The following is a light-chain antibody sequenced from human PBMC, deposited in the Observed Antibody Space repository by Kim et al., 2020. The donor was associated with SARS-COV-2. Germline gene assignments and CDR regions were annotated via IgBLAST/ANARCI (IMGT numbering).Light chain of an antibody. Sequence: QSALTQPASVSGSPGQSITISCTGTSSDVASSTYVSWYQQHPGRAPQLILYDVNERPSGISDRFSGSKSGTTASLTISGLRGEDGADYYCASYTTTNTWVFGGGTKL. J-gene: IGLJ3*02. V-gene: IGLV2-14*03. CDR2: DVN. CDR3: ASYTTTNTWV. CDR1: SSDVASSTY.